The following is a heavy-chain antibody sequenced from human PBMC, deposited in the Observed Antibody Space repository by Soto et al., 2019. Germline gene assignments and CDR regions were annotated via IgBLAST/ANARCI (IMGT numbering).Heavy chain of an antibody. J-gene: IGHJ4*02. Sequence: GESLKISCKGSGYSFTSYWIGWVRQRPGKGLEWMGIIYPGDSDTRYSPSFQGQVTISADKSISTAYLQWSSLKASDTAMYYCARQRALYYYDSSADYWGQGTLVTVSS. D-gene: IGHD3-22*01. CDR2: IYPGDSDT. CDR1: GYSFTSYW. CDR3: ARQRALYYYDSSADY. V-gene: IGHV5-51*01.